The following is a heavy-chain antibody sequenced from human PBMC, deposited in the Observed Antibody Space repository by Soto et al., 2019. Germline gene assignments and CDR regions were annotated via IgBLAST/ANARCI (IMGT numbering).Heavy chain of an antibody. CDR3: ARSFWAFDI. D-gene: IGHD3-3*01. Sequence: SETLSLTCTVSGGSVSSGSYYWSWIRQPPGKGLEWIGYIYYSGSTNYNPSLKSRVTISVDTSKNQFSLKLSSVTAADTAVYYCARSFWAFDIWGQGTMVTVS. CDR2: IYYSGST. J-gene: IGHJ3*02. CDR1: GGSVSSGSYY. V-gene: IGHV4-61*01.